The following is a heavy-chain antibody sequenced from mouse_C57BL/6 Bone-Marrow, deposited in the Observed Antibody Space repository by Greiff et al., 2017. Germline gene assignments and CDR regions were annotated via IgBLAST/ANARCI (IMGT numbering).Heavy chain of an antibody. CDR1: GFTFTGYY. Sequence: EVKLVESGGGLVQPGGSLSLSCAASGFTFTGYYMSWVRQPPGKALEWLGFIRNKANGYTTEYSASVKGRFTISRDNSQSILYLQMNALRAEDSATYYCARSGGNYPMDYWGQGTTLTVSS. J-gene: IGHJ2*01. D-gene: IGHD2-1*01. V-gene: IGHV7-3*01. CDR3: ARSGGNYPMDY. CDR2: IRNKANGYTT.